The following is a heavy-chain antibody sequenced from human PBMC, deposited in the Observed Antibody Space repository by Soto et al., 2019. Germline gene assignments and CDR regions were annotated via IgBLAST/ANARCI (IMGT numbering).Heavy chain of an antibody. V-gene: IGHV5-51*01. CDR2: IYPGGSDT. D-gene: IGHD2-15*01. CDR1: GYRFTSYW. J-gene: IGHJ6*02. Sequence: GESPKISCKRSGYRFTSYWISWVRQMPGKGLEWMGIIYPGGSDTRYSPSFQGQVTISAEKSISSAYLQWRRLKASDTAMYYCARLGGDCSGGSCCPRGDYYYYGMDVWGQGTTVTVSS. CDR3: ARLGGDCSGGSCCPRGDYYYYGMDV.